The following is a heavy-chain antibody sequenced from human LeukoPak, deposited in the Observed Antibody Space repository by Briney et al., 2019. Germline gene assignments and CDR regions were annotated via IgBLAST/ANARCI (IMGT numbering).Heavy chain of an antibody. CDR3: ARGRYCSGGSCYADY. CDR2: MNPNSGNT. Sequence: GASVKVSCKASGYTFTSYDINWVRQGTGQGLEWMGWMNPNSGNTGYAQKFQGRVTMTRNTSISTAYMELGSLRSEDTAVYYCARGRYCSGGSCYADYWGQGTLVTVSS. J-gene: IGHJ4*02. CDR1: GYTFTSYD. V-gene: IGHV1-8*01. D-gene: IGHD2-15*01.